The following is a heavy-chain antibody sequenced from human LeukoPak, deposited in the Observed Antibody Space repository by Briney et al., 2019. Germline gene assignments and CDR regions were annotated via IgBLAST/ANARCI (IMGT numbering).Heavy chain of an antibody. D-gene: IGHD3-9*01. Sequence: GGSLRLSCAASGFTFSDYGMHWVRQAPGKGLGWVAVMSYEGTNKYYGDSVKGRFTISRDNSKNTLYLQMNSLRAEDTAVYYCAKDVERLDYFDYCGQGTLVTVSS. V-gene: IGHV3-30*18. J-gene: IGHJ4*02. CDR2: MSYEGTNK. CDR1: GFTFSDYG. CDR3: AKDVERLDYFDY.